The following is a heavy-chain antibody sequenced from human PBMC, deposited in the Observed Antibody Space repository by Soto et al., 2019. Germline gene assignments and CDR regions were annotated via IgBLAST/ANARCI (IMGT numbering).Heavy chain of an antibody. CDR3: ALPKNTLGWYNF. CDR2: INPNGGST. CDR1: GYTFINYH. J-gene: IGHJ4*02. D-gene: IGHD6-19*01. V-gene: IGHV1-46*01. Sequence: QVQVVQSGAEVKKPGASVKVSCKTSGYTFINYHVHWVRQAPGQGLEWMGAINPNGGSTTYAQHLQGRSTMTSDASTSTVYMDLSCLRSDDTAVYYCALPKNTLGWYNFWGQGSLVTVS.